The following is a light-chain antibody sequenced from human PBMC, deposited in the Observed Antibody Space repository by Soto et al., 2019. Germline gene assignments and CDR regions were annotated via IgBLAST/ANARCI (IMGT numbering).Light chain of an antibody. CDR3: QQSYSTLT. Sequence: DIQMTQSPSSLSASVGDRVTITCRASQSISNYLNWYQQKPGKAPKLLISAASSLQSGVPSRFSGSGSGTDFTLTINSLQPEAFATYYCQQSYSTLTFGGGTKVEIK. V-gene: IGKV1-39*01. CDR2: AAS. J-gene: IGKJ4*01. CDR1: QSISNY.